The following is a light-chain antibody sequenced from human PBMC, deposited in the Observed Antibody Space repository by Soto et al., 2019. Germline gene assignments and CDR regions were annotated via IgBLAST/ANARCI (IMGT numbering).Light chain of an antibody. CDR3: QQYGSSSWT. CDR1: QSVSSSY. J-gene: IGKJ1*01. CDR2: GAS. Sequence: EIVLTQSPGTLSLSPGERSTLSCISSQSVSSSYLAWYQQKPGQAPRLLIYGASSRATGIPDRFSGSGSGTDFTLTISRLEPEDFAVYYCQQYGSSSWTFGQGTKVDIK. V-gene: IGKV3-20*01.